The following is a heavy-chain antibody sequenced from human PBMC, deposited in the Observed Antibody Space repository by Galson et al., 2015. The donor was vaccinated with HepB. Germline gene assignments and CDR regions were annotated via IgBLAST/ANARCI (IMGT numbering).Heavy chain of an antibody. D-gene: IGHD3-10*01. Sequence: SLRLPCAASGLTFSTYGLHCVRQAPGEGLVWGSRMNNDGSTINYADSVKGRFTISRDNAKNTLYLQMNSLRAEDTAVYYCTRAGSYRFDYWGQGALVTVSS. V-gene: IGHV3-74*01. CDR1: GLTFSTYG. J-gene: IGHJ4*02. CDR2: MNNDGSTI. CDR3: TRAGSYRFDY.